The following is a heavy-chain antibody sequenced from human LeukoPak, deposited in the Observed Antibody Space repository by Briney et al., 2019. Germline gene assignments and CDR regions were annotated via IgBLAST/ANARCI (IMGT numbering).Heavy chain of an antibody. CDR2: ISWNSGSI. J-gene: IGHJ6*02. V-gene: IGHV3-9*01. Sequence: QPGGSLRLSCAASGFTFDDYAMHWVRQAPGKGLEWVSGISWNSGSIGYADSVKGRFTISRDNAKNSLYLQMNSLRAEDTALYYCAKDISPYTILTGFNYYYGMDVWGQGTTVTVSS. D-gene: IGHD3-9*01. CDR1: GFTFDDYA. CDR3: AKDISPYTILTGFNYYYGMDV.